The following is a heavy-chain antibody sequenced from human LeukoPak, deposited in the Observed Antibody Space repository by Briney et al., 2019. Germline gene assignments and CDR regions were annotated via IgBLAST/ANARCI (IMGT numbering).Heavy chain of an antibody. CDR3: ARGPRIAGASGVGY. Sequence: PSETLSLTCAVYGGSFSGYYWSWIRQPPGKGLEWIGEINHSGSTNYNPSLKSRVTISVDTSKNQFSLKLSSVTAADTAVYYCARGPRIAGASGVGYWGQGTLVTVSS. D-gene: IGHD1-26*01. V-gene: IGHV4-34*01. CDR1: GGSFSGYY. J-gene: IGHJ4*02. CDR2: INHSGST.